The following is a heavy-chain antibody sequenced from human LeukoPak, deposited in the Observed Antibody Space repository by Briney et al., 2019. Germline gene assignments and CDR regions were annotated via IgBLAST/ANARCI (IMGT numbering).Heavy chain of an antibody. CDR1: GFTVSSNY. D-gene: IGHD3-22*01. CDR3: ARVKGYYDSSGYYSDWFDP. V-gene: IGHV3-53*01. J-gene: IGHJ5*02. Sequence: PGGSLRLSCAASGFTVSSNYMSWVRQAPGKGLEWVSVIYSGGSTYYADSVKGRFTISRDNSKNTLYLQMNSLRAEDTAGYYCARVKGYYDSSGYYSDWFDPWGQGTLVTVSS. CDR2: IYSGGST.